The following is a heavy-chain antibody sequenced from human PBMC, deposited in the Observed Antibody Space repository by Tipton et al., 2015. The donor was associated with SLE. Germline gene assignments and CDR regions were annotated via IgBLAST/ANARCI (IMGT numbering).Heavy chain of an antibody. CDR1: GGSITNTYY. Sequence: TLSLTCSVSGGSITNTYYWGWIRQPPGKGLEWIETIYYSGNTYYNPSLKSRVTISVDASNNQFSLKLTPVTAADTAVYYCARQSDTSGYYYYGMDVWGQGTTVTVSS. CDR2: IYYSGNT. J-gene: IGHJ6*02. CDR3: ARQSDTSGYYYYGMDV. D-gene: IGHD3-22*01. V-gene: IGHV4-39*07.